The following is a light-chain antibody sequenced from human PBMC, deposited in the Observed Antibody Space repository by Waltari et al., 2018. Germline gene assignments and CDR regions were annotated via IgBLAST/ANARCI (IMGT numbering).Light chain of an antibody. J-gene: IGLJ2*01. CDR1: KLRDIQ. CDR2: QDI. CDR3: QAWDI. V-gene: IGLV3-1*01. Sequence: SYDLRQPPSMSVFPGQTASIPCPGDKLRDIQVSWYQQKPGQSPVPVIHQDIKRPSGIRERFSGSNSGNTATLTISGTQAVDEADYYCQAWDIFGGGTKLTVL.